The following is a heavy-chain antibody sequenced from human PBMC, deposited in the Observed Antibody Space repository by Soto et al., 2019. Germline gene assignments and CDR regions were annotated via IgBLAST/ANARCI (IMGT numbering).Heavy chain of an antibody. CDR1: GYTFTDYY. D-gene: IGHD1-1*01. CDR2: INGNSGGT. V-gene: IGHV1-2*02. J-gene: IGHJ4*02. CDR3: ARAGLTTLEMATTL. Sequence: GASVKVSCKASGYTFTDYYIHWVRQAPGQGLEWMGWINGNSGGTKYAQKFQGRVTMTRDPSIRTAYMELSRLTSDDTAVYYCARAGLTTLEMATTLWGQGTLVKSPQ.